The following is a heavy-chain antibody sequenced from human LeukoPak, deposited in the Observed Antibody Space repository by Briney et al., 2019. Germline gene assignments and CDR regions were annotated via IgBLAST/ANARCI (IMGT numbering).Heavy chain of an antibody. J-gene: IGHJ4*02. V-gene: IGHV3-30*03. CDR3: ATDLSGGWGLDY. D-gene: IGHD6-19*01. CDR2: ISDDGRIK. Sequence: GRSLRLSCAASGFTFSSYGMHWVRQAPGKGLEWVAFISDDGRIKYHAESVKGRFTISRDDSKNTLYLQVNNVRPEDTAVYYCATDLSGGWGLDYWGQGTLVTVSS. CDR1: GFTFSSYG.